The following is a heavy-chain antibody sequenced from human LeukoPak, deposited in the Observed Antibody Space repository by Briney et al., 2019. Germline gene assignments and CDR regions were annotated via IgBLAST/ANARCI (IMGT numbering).Heavy chain of an antibody. D-gene: IGHD6-13*01. Sequence: GGSLRLSCAASGFPFSSSDMHWVRQATGKGLEWVSAIGRGGDTYYADSVKGRFTISRENAKNSLYLQMNSLSEGDTAVYYCARGGGQYSSSWYIGYNWFDPWGQGTLVTVSS. CDR1: GFPFSSSD. CDR2: IGRGGDT. J-gene: IGHJ5*02. CDR3: ARGGGQYSSSWYIGYNWFDP. V-gene: IGHV3-13*01.